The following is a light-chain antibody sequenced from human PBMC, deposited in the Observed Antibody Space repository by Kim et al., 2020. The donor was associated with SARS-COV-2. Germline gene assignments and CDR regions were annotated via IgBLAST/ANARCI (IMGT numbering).Light chain of an antibody. CDR3: QQSAGSTWT. V-gene: IGKV3-20*01. CDR2: ATS. CDR1: QSVSSND. J-gene: IGKJ1*01. Sequence: SPGERATLSCRASQSVSSNDLAWYQQKSGQAPRLHIYATSSRATGIPDRCSGSVSGTDFTLTISRLEHEEFAAYYCQQSAGSTWTFGQGTRVDIK.